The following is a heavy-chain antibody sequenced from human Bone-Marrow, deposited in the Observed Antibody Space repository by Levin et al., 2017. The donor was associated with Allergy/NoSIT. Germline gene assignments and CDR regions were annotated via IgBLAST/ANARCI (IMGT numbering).Heavy chain of an antibody. D-gene: IGHD5-12*01. Sequence: GGSLRLSCSASGFIFSNYPMQWVRQAPGKGLEYVSTVSSNGDNTYYTDAVKGRFTISRDNSKNTLFLQMSSLRAEDTAVYYCVKGQRYNDYDYNFYDYWGQGTPVTVSS. J-gene: IGHJ4*02. CDR2: VSSNGDNT. CDR3: VKGQRYNDYDYNFYDY. CDR1: GFIFSNYP. V-gene: IGHV3-64D*06.